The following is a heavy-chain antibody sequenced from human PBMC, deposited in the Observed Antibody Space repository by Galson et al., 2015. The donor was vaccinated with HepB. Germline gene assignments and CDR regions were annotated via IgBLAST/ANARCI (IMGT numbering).Heavy chain of an antibody. D-gene: IGHD2-21*02. V-gene: IGHV1-2*04. CDR1: GYTFTGYY. CDR3: ARAASCGGDCHLYYFDY. J-gene: IGHJ4*02. Sequence: SVKVSCKASGYTFTGYYMHWVRQAPGQGLEWMGWINPNSGGTNYAQKFQGWVTMTRDTSISTAYMELSRLRSDDTAVYYCARAASCGGDCHLYYFDYWGQGTLVTVSS. CDR2: INPNSGGT.